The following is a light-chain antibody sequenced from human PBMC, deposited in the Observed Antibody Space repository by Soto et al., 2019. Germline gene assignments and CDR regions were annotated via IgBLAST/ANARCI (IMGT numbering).Light chain of an antibody. CDR2: GAS. CDR3: QQYGSSPLT. V-gene: IGKV3-20*01. CDR1: QSVSSSS. Sequence: EGLLPHSPASLSLSPRQRPTLSFRASQSVSSSSFAWYQQKPGQPPRLLIYGASSRATGIPDRFSGSGSGTDFTLTISRLEPEDFAVYYCQQYGSSPLTFGGGTKVDIK. J-gene: IGKJ4*01.